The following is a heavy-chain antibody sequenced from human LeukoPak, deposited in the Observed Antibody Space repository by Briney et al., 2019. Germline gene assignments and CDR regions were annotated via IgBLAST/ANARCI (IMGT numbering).Heavy chain of an antibody. CDR2: LFHGGST. CDR1: GGSISSHY. J-gene: IGHJ3*02. D-gene: IGHD3-22*01. Sequence: PSETLSLTCIVSGGSISSHYWSWIRQPPGKELEWVGYLFHGGSTNYNPSLQSRVTSSVDTSKNHFSLKLTSVTAADTAEYSCTRLLDNDSSGYPDTFDMWGQGTMVTVSS. V-gene: IGHV4-59*11. CDR3: TRLLDNDSSGYPDTFDM.